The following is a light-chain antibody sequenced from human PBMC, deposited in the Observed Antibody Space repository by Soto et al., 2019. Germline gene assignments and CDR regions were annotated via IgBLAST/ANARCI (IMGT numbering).Light chain of an antibody. CDR3: QQYGSF. J-gene: IGKJ4*01. Sequence: EIVLTQSPGTLSLSPGERATLSCRASQSVSSSYLAWYQQKPGQAPRLLIYGASSRATGIPDRFSGSGSGKDFTLTISRLEPEDFAVYYCQQYGSFFGGGTKVEIK. V-gene: IGKV3-20*01. CDR1: QSVSSSY. CDR2: GAS.